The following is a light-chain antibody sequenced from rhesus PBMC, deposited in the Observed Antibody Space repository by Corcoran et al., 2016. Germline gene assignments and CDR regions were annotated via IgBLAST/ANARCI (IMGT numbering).Light chain of an antibody. V-gene: IGLV2-32*02. J-gene: IGLJ6*01. Sequence: QAALTQPHSVSGSPGQSVTISCTGTNSDIGGYNYVSWYQQHPGTAPKLMIFEVSKRPSGVSDRFSGSKSGNTASLTISGLQAEDEADYYCCSYRSGSTFVFGSGTKLTVL. CDR2: EVS. CDR1: NSDIGGYNY. CDR3: CSYRSGSTFV.